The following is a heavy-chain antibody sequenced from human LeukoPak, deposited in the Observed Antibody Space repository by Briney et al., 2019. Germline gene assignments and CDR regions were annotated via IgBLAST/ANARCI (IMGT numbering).Heavy chain of an antibody. CDR3: ATTYYDILTGYSSFDAFDX. D-gene: IGHD3-9*01. CDR1: GGSFSGYY. Sequence: SETLSLTCAVYGGSFSGYYWSWIRQPPGKGLEWIGEINHSGSTNYNPSLKSRVTISVDTSKNQFSLKLSSVTAADTAVYYCATTYYDILTGYSSFDAFDXXXXXTMVTVSS. V-gene: IGHV4-34*01. CDR2: INHSGST. J-gene: IGHJ3*01.